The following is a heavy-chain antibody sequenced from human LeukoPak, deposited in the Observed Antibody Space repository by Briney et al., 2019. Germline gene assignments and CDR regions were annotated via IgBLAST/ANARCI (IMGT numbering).Heavy chain of an antibody. CDR1: GYTFIDYY. D-gene: IGHD3-10*01. J-gene: IGHJ4*02. CDR3: AREDTMVRGIIGDY. CDR2: INPKNGET. V-gene: IGHV1-2*02. Sequence: ASVKVPCKASGYTFIDYYIYWLRQAPGQGLEWMGWINPKNGETLYAQKFQGRVTMTGDTSITTAHMELSSLRSDDTAVYYCAREDTMVRGIIGDYWGQGTLVTVSS.